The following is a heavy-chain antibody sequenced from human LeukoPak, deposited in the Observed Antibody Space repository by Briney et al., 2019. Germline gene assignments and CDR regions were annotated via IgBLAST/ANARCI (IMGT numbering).Heavy chain of an antibody. CDR2: TI. J-gene: IGHJ4*02. CDR3: ARDKVGTGYYFDY. D-gene: IGHD1-1*01. V-gene: IGHV3-48*03. Sequence: TIYYADSVKGRFTISRDNAKDSVYLHMNSLRAEDTAVYFCARDKVGTGYYFDYWGQGTLVTVSS.